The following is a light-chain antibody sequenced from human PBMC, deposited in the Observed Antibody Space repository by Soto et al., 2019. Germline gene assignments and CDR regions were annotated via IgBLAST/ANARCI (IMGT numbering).Light chain of an antibody. J-gene: IGKJ4*01. CDR1: QSGLYSSNNKNY. CDR3: QQYYSPPLT. CDR2: WAS. V-gene: IGKV4-1*01. Sequence: DIVMTQSPDSLAVSLGERATINCKSSQSGLYSSNNKNYLAWYQQKPGQPPKLLIYWASTRESGVPDRFSGSGSGTDFTLPISSLQAEDVAVYYCQQYYSPPLTFGGGTKVEIK.